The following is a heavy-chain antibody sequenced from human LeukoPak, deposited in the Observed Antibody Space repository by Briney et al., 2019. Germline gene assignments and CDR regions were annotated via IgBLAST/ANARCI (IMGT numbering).Heavy chain of an antibody. CDR3: ARHKLEQGYSWFDP. CDR1: GGSISSYY. J-gene: IGHJ5*02. Sequence: SETLSLTCTVSGGSISSYYWSWIRQPPGKGLEWIGYIYYSGSTNYNPSLKSRVTISVDTSKNQFSLKLSSVTAADTAVYYCARHKLEQGYSWFDPWGQGTLVTVSS. V-gene: IGHV4-59*08. CDR2: IYYSGST. D-gene: IGHD1/OR15-1a*01.